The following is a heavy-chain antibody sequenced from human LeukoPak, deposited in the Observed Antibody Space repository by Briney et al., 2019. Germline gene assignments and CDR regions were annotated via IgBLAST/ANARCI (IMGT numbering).Heavy chain of an antibody. CDR2: IYYSGST. CDR1: GDSISTSNSY. J-gene: IGHJ4*02. D-gene: IGHD5-12*01. CDR3: ARLSIVATDPDY. Sequence: PSETLSLTCTVSGDSISTSNSYWGWIRQPPGKGLEWIGSIYYSGSTNYNPSLKSRVTISVDTSKNQFSLKLSSVTAADTAVYYCARLSIVATDPDYWGQGTLVTVSS. V-gene: IGHV4-39*07.